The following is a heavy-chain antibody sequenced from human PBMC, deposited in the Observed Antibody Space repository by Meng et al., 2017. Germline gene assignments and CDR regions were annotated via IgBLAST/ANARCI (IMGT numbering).Heavy chain of an antibody. V-gene: IGHV1-2*02. Sequence: ASVKVSCKASGYTFTGYYMHWVRQAPGQGLEWMGWINPNSGGTNYAQKFQGRVTMTRDTSISTAYMELSRLRSDDTAVYYCARVYGSGPNDAFDIWGQGTMVTVSS. D-gene: IGHD3-10*01. J-gene: IGHJ3*02. CDR1: GYTFTGYY. CDR2: INPNSGGT. CDR3: ARVYGSGPNDAFDI.